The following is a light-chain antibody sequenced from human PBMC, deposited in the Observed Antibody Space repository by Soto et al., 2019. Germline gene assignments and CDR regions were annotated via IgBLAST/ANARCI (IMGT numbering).Light chain of an antibody. V-gene: IGKV3-20*01. CDR3: QQYGRSPWT. J-gene: IGKJ1*01. CDR2: GAS. CDR1: QSVSSSY. Sequence: EIVLTQSPVTLSWSPGDRATLSCRASQSVSSSYLAWYQQKPGQATGLLIYGASSRATGIPDRFSGSGSGTDFTLTISRLEPEDFAVYYCQQYGRSPWTFGQGTKVDIK.